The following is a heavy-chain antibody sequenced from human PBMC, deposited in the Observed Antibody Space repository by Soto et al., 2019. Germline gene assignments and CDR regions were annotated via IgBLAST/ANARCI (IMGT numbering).Heavy chain of an antibody. J-gene: IGHJ5*02. D-gene: IGHD2-2*01. V-gene: IGHV3-23*01. CDR2: ISGSGGST. CDR1: GFTFSSYA. Sequence: GGSLRLSCAASGFTFSSYAMSWVRQAPGKGLEWVSAISGSGGSTYYADSVKGRFTISRDNSKNTLYLQMNSLRAEDTAVYYCARRTRYCSSTSCYLPWGQGTLVTVSS. CDR3: ARRTRYCSSTSCYLP.